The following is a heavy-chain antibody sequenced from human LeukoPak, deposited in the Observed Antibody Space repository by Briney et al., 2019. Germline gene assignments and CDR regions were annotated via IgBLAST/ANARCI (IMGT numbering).Heavy chain of an antibody. J-gene: IGHJ4*02. CDR3: ARARTAARAGYFDY. V-gene: IGHV4-59*01. Sequence: PSETLSLTCTVSGGSISSYYWSWIRQPPGKGLEWIGYIYYSGSTNYNPSLKSRVTISVDMSKNQFSLKLSSVTAADTAVYYCARARTAARAGYFDYWGQGTLVTVSS. CDR2: IYYSGST. CDR1: GGSISSYY. D-gene: IGHD6-6*01.